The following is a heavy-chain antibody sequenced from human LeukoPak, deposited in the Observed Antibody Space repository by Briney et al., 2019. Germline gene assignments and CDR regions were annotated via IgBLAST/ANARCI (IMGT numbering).Heavy chain of an antibody. CDR1: GDSINSLDL. J-gene: IGHJ4*02. CDR3: ARDFGDHRIDY. D-gene: IGHD4-17*01. Sequence: SGTLSLTCTVSGDSINSLDLWSWVRQPPGKGLEWIGEMYLSGTTHSNPSVKSRVTISIDKSKNQFFLNLSSVTAADTAVYYCARDFGDHRIDYWGQGTLVTVSS. V-gene: IGHV4-4*02. CDR2: MYLSGTT.